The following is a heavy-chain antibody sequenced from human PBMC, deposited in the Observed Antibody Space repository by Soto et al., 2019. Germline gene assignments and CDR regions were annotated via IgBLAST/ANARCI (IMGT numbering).Heavy chain of an antibody. CDR3: ARDWSRWDY. CDR2: ISYDGSNQ. V-gene: IGHV3-30-3*01. Sequence: LRLSCAASGFTFSSYAMHWVRQAPGKGLEWVAVISYDGSNQYYADSVKGRFTISRDNSKNTRYLQMNSLRAEDTAVYYCARDWSRWDYWGQGTLVTVSS. D-gene: IGHD2-15*01. CDR1: GFTFSSYA. J-gene: IGHJ4*02.